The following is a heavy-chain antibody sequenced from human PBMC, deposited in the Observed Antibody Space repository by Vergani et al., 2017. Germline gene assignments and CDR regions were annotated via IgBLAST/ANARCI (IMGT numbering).Heavy chain of an antibody. J-gene: IGHJ3*02. CDR2: IYYSGST. D-gene: IGHD3-9*01. V-gene: IGHV4-39*01. CDR1: GGSISSSSYY. Sequence: QLQLQESGPGLVKPSETLSLTCTVSGGSISSSSYYWGWIRQPPGKGLEWIGSIYYSGSTYYNPSLTSRVTISVDTSKNQFSLNLSSVTAAETAVYYCATTETYYDILTGYSNDAFDIWGQGTMVTVSS. CDR3: ATTETYYDILTGYSNDAFDI.